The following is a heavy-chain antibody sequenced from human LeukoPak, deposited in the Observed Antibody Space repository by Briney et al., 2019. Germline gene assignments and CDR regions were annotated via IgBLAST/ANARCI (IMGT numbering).Heavy chain of an antibody. D-gene: IGHD3-10*01. CDR2: ISSSSSYI. CDR1: GFTFSSYS. J-gene: IGHJ3*02. Sequence: GGSLGLSCAASGFTFSSYSMNWVRQAPGKGLEWVSSISSSSSYIYYADSVKGRFTISRDNAKNSLYLQMNSLRAEDTAVYYCARGLWFGGRGAFDIWGQGTMVTVSS. V-gene: IGHV3-21*01. CDR3: ARGLWFGGRGAFDI.